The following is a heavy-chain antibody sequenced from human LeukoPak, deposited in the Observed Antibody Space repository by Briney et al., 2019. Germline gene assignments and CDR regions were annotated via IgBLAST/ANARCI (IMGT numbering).Heavy chain of an antibody. Sequence: PGGSLRLSCAASGFTFSSYSMNWVRQAPGKGLEWVSSISSSSSYIYYADSVKGRFTISRDNAKNSLYLQMNSLRAEDTAVYYCARDPLRGSGSEKDWFDPWGQGTLVTVSS. J-gene: IGHJ5*02. CDR3: ARDPLRGSGSEKDWFDP. CDR1: GFTFSSYS. V-gene: IGHV3-21*01. D-gene: IGHD3-10*01. CDR2: ISSSSSYI.